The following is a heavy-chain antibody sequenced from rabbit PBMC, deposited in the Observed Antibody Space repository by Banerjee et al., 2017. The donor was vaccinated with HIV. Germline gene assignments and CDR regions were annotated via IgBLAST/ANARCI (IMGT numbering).Heavy chain of an antibody. Sequence: QSLEESGGDLVKPGASLTLTCKASGFSFSSSYYMCWVRQAPGKGLEWIACIYAGSSGSTYYASWAKGRFTISKTSSATVTLQMTSLTAADTATYFCARGAYYSDWGVNLWGPGTLVTVS. V-gene: IGHV1S40*01. J-gene: IGHJ4*01. CDR1: GFSFSSSYY. CDR2: IYAGSSGST. CDR3: ARGAYYSDWGVNL. D-gene: IGHD4-1*01.